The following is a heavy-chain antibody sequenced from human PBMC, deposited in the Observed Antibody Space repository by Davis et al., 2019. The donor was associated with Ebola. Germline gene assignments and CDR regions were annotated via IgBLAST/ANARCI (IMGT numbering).Heavy chain of an antibody. D-gene: IGHD6-6*01. CDR1: GGSIRSSSHY. J-gene: IGHJ4*02. Sequence: SETLSLTCTVSGGSIRSSSHYWGWIRQPPGKGLEWMGSIFRTGATSYNPSLKSRVTISVDTSKNHFSLKLSSVTAADTAVHYCARQSSSSWGDYWGQGTLITVSS. V-gene: IGHV4-39*01. CDR2: IFRTGAT. CDR3: ARQSSSSWGDY.